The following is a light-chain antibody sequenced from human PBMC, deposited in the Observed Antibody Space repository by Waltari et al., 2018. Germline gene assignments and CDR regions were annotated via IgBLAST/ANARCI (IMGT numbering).Light chain of an antibody. Sequence: QSPSALSASVGDRVTITCRASQSTTTWLAWYQQKPGKAPNLLIYRASTLKSGVPSRFSASGSGTEFTLTISGLQPDDFATYYCQQSYRYPATFGQGTKLEI. CDR1: QSTTTW. V-gene: IGKV1-5*03. J-gene: IGKJ2*01. CDR3: QQSYRYPAT. CDR2: RAS.